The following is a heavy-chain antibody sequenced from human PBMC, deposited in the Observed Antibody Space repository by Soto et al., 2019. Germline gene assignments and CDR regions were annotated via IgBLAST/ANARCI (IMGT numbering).Heavy chain of an antibody. Sequence: GGSLRLSCAASGFTFSSYAMSWVRQAPGKGLEWVSAISGSGSTIYYADSVKGRFTISRDNAKNSLYLQMNSLRAEDTAVYYCARDLSGYDIYYYGMDVWGQGTTVTVSS. CDR1: GFTFSSYA. D-gene: IGHD5-12*01. J-gene: IGHJ6*02. V-gene: IGHV3-23*01. CDR3: ARDLSGYDIYYYGMDV. CDR2: ISGSGSTI.